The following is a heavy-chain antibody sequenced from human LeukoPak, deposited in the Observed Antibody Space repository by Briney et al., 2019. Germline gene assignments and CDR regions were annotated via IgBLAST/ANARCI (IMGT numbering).Heavy chain of an antibody. J-gene: IGHJ4*02. D-gene: IGHD5-12*01. CDR1: GGSISSGGYY. Sequence: PSETLSLTCTVSGGSISSGGYYWSWIRQPPGKGLEWIGEINHSGSTYYNPSLKSRVTISVDTSKNQFSLKLSSVTAADTAVYYCARHAFRLPQDYWGQGTLVTVSS. CDR3: ARHAFRLPQDY. V-gene: IGHV4-39*01. CDR2: INHSGST.